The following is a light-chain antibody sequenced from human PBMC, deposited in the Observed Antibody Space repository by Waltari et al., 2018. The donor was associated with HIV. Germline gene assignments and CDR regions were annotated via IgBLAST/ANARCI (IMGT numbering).Light chain of an antibody. Sequence: SYELTQPPSVSVSPGQTATITCSGDALPKKYGYCYRQKPGQAPVMVLYKDSERPSGIPERFSGSSSGTTVTLTISGVQAEDEADYYCQSTGSSGSYLVLFGGGTKLTVL. J-gene: IGLJ2*01. CDR3: QSTGSSGSYLVL. CDR2: KDS. CDR1: ALPKKY. V-gene: IGLV3-25*03.